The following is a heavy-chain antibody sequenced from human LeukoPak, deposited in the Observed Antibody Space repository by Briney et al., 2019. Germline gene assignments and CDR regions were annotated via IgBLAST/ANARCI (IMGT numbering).Heavy chain of an antibody. Sequence: GGSLRLSCAASGFTFSSYAMSWVRQAPGKGLEWVSAISGSGGSTYYADSVKGRFTISRDNSKNTLYLQMNSLRAEDTAVYYCAKELGYCSSTSCSPFDYWGQGTLVSVSS. CDR3: AKELGYCSSTSCSPFDY. D-gene: IGHD2-2*01. J-gene: IGHJ4*02. CDR2: ISGSGGST. V-gene: IGHV3-23*01. CDR1: GFTFSSYA.